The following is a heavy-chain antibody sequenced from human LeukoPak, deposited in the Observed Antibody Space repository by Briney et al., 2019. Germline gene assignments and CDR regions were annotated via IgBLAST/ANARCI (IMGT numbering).Heavy chain of an antibody. J-gene: IGHJ4*02. CDR2: ISGSGGRT. CDR1: GFTFSSNA. Sequence: GGSLRLSCAASGFTFSSNAMSWVRQAPGKGLEWVSAISGSGGRTYYADSVKGRFTISRDNAKNSLYLQMNSLRAEDTAVYYCARAPATNEWRCMDYWGQGTLVTVSS. V-gene: IGHV3-23*01. CDR3: ARAPATNEWRCMDY. D-gene: IGHD2-8*02.